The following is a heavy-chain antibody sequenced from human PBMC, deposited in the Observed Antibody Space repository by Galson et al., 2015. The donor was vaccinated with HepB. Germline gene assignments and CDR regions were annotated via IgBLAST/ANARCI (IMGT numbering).Heavy chain of an antibody. CDR2: IIPILGIA. D-gene: IGHD6-19*01. Sequence: SVKVSCKASGGTFSSYTISWVRQAPGQGLEWMGRIIPILGIANYAQKFQGRVTITADKSTSTAYMELSSLRSEDTAVYYCATGLAVAGTDALQNYYGMDVWGQGTTVTVSS. CDR3: ATGLAVAGTDALQNYYGMDV. J-gene: IGHJ6*02. CDR1: GGTFSSYT. V-gene: IGHV1-69*02.